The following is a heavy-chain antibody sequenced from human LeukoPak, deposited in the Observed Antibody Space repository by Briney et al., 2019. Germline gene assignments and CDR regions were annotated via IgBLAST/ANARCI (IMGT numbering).Heavy chain of an antibody. V-gene: IGHV4-34*01. Sequence: PSETLSLTCAVYGGSFSGYYWSWIRQPPGKGLEWIGEINHSGSTNYNPSLKSRVTISVDTSKNQFSLKLSSVTAADTAVYYCARRGGYCSSTSCFNWFDPWGQGTLVTVPS. D-gene: IGHD2-2*01. CDR2: INHSGST. CDR3: ARRGGYCSSTSCFNWFDP. CDR1: GGSFSGYY. J-gene: IGHJ5*02.